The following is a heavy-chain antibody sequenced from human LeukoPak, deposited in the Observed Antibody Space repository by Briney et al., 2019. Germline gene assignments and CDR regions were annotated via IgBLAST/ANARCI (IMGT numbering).Heavy chain of an antibody. D-gene: IGHD3-10*01. CDR2: ISGSGGAT. Sequence: GGSLRLSCAASGFTFNTYGMSWVRQAPGKGLEWVSGISGSGGATYYADSVKGRFTISRDDPHNTLYLQMNSLRAEDTAVYFCARGGVDYYGSGTYYLMYYFDYWGQGALVTVSS. V-gene: IGHV3-23*01. CDR1: GFTFNTYG. CDR3: ARGGVDYYGSGTYYLMYYFDY. J-gene: IGHJ4*02.